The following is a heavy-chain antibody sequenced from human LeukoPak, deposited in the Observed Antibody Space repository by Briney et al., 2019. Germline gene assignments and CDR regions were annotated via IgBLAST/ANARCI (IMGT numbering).Heavy chain of an antibody. CDR2: ISDSGGST. D-gene: IGHD3-10*01. V-gene: IGHV3-23*01. CDR1: GFTFSSYA. Sequence: GGSLRLSCAASGFTFSSYAMSWVRQAPGKGLEWVSAISDSGGSTYYADSVKGRFTISRDNSKNTLYLQMNSLRAEDTAVYYCVKSPDGSGSYLYDYWGQGTLVTVSS. J-gene: IGHJ4*02. CDR3: VKSPDGSGSYLYDY.